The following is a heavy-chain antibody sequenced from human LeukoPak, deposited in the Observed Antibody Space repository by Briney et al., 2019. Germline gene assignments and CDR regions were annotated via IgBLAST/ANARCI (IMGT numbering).Heavy chain of an antibody. Sequence: ASVKVSCKASGYTFTSYGISWVRQAPGQGLEWMGWISAYNGNTNYAQKLQGRVTMTTDTSTSTAYMELRSLRSDDTAVYYCASIRGSSWYRWFDPWGQGTLVTVSS. CDR2: ISAYNGNT. V-gene: IGHV1-18*01. J-gene: IGHJ5*02. CDR1: GYTFTSYG. D-gene: IGHD6-13*01. CDR3: ASIRGSSWYRWFDP.